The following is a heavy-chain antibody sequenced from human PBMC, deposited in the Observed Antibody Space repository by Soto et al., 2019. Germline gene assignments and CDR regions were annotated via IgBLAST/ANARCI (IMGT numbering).Heavy chain of an antibody. CDR3: ARVPDY. V-gene: IGHV4-30-2*01. CDR1: GGSISSGGYS. J-gene: IGHJ4*02. CDR2: IYHGVST. Sequence: QLQLQESGSGLVRPSQTLSLTCAVSGGSISSGGYSWSWIRQPPGQGLEWIAYIYHGVSTYYNPSLKSRVTISVDRSKNQVSLKLRSVTAADTDVYYCARVPDYWGQGTLVTVSS.